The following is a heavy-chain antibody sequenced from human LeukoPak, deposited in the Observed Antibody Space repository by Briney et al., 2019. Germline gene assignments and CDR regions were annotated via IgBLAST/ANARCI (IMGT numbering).Heavy chain of an antibody. CDR1: GGSFSGYY. CDR3: ASPRKHTVILTPFDY. J-gene: IGHJ4*02. V-gene: IGHV4-34*01. Sequence: SETLSLTCAVYGGSFSGYYWSWIRQPPGKGLEWIGEINHSGSTNYNPSLKSRVTISVDTSKNQFSLKLSSVTAADTAVYYCASPRKHTVILTPFDYWGQGTLVTVSS. CDR2: INHSGST. D-gene: IGHD3-16*01.